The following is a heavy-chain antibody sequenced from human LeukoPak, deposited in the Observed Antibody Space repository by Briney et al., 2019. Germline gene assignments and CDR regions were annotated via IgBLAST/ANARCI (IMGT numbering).Heavy chain of an antibody. CDR2: ISSSSSTV. CDR3: ARDRGGSYSAIDY. J-gene: IGHJ4*02. D-gene: IGHD1-26*01. CDR1: GFTFSSYS. V-gene: IGHV3-48*04. Sequence: GGSLRLSCAASGFTFSSYSMNWVRQAPGKGLEWVSFISSSSSTVYYADSVKGRFTISRDNAKNSLYLQMNSLRAEDTAVYYCARDRGGSYSAIDYWGQGTLVTVSS.